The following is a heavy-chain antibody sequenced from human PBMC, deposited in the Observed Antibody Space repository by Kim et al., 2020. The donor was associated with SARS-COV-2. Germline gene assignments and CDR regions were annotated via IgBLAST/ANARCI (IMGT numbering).Heavy chain of an antibody. V-gene: IGHV5-10-1*01. CDR1: GYSFTSYW. CDR2: IDPSDSYT. CDR3: ARLNDFWSGYLGGMDV. D-gene: IGHD3-3*01. J-gene: IGHJ6*02. Sequence: GESLKISCKGSGYSFTSYWISWVRQMPGKGLEWMGRIDPSDSYTNYSPSFQGHVTISADKSISTAYLQWSSLKASDTAMYYCARLNDFWSGYLGGMDVWGQGTTVTVSS.